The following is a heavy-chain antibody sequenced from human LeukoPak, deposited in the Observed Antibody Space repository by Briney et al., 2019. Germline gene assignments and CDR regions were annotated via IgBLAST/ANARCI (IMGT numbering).Heavy chain of an antibody. J-gene: IGHJ6*02. CDR2: IYYSGST. Sequence: KTSETLSLTCTVSGGSISSSSYYWGWIRQPPGKGLEWIGSIYYSGSTYYNPSLKSRVTISVDTSKNQFSLKLSSVTAADTAVYYCARVGGSGLLANVYYYYGMDVWGQGTTVTVSS. V-gene: IGHV4-39*07. D-gene: IGHD3-22*01. CDR1: GGSISSSSYY. CDR3: ARVGGSGLLANVYYYYGMDV.